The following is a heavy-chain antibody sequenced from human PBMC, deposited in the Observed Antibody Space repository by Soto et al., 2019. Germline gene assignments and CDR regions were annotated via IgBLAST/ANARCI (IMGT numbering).Heavy chain of an antibody. CDR1: GFTFSSYW. V-gene: IGHV3-7*01. D-gene: IGHD2-8*01. Sequence: HPGGSLRLSCAASGFTFSSYWMSWVRQAPGKGLEWVANIKQDGSEKYYVDSVKGRFTISRDNAKNSLYLQMNSLRAEDTAVYYCAREGAGYCTNGVCSDAFDIWGQGTMVTVSS. CDR2: IKQDGSEK. CDR3: AREGAGYCTNGVCSDAFDI. J-gene: IGHJ3*02.